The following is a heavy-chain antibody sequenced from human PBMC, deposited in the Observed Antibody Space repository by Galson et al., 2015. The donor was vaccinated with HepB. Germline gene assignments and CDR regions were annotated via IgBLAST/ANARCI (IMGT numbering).Heavy chain of an antibody. J-gene: IGHJ3*01. D-gene: IGHD3-3*01. CDR2: ISSSGSTI. CDR3: ARDQYDFWSGLLV. Sequence: SLRLSCAASGFTFSDYYMSWIRQAPGKGLEWVSYISSSGSTIYYADSVKGRFTISRDNAKNSLYLQMNSLRAEDTAVYYCARDQYDFWSGLLVWGQGTMVTVSS. V-gene: IGHV3-11*01. CDR1: GFTFSDYY.